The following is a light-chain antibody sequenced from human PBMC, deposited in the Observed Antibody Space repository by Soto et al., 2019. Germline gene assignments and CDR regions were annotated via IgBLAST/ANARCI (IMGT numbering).Light chain of an antibody. J-gene: IGLJ1*01. CDR2: DFS. V-gene: IGLV2-14*03. CDR1: SSGVGAFNY. Sequence: QSALTQPASVSGSPGQAITISCSGTSSGVGAFNYVSWYQQHPGKAPKLMIYDFSNRPSGVSNRFSGSKSVNTASLAITGLLAEDEADYYCNSYTSNKTYGFGTGTKLTVL. CDR3: NSYTSNKTYG.